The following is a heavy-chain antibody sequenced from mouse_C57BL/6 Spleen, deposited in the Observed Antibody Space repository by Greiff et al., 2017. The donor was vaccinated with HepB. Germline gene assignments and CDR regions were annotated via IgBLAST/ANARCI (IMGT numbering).Heavy chain of an antibody. V-gene: IGHV1-47*01. CDR3: ARRGDYYGSRDYAMDY. J-gene: IGHJ4*01. CDR1: GYTFTTYP. Sequence: VQLVESGAELVKPGASVKMSCKASGYTFTTYPIEWIKQNHGKSLEWIGNFHPYNDDTKYNEKFKGKATLTVEKSSSTVYLELSRLTSDDSAVYYCARRGDYYGSRDYAMDYWGQGTSVTVSS. CDR2: FHPYNDDT. D-gene: IGHD1-1*01.